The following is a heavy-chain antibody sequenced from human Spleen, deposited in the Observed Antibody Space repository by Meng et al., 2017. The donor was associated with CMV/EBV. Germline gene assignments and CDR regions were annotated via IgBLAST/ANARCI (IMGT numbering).Heavy chain of an antibody. J-gene: IGHJ6*02. CDR3: ARDHYYDSSGHYGMDV. D-gene: IGHD3-22*01. Sequence: GESLKISCAASGFTFSSYAMNWVRQAPGKGLEWISYIGSSGSTIYYADSVKGRFTISRDNAKNSVYLQMNSLRAEDTAVYYCARDHYYDSSGHYGMDVWGQGTTVTVS. CDR2: IGSSGSTI. CDR1: GFTFSSYA. V-gene: IGHV3-48*03.